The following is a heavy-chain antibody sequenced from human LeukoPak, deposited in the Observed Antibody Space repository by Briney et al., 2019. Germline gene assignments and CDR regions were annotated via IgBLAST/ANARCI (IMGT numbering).Heavy chain of an antibody. D-gene: IGHD1-26*01. CDR1: GGSISSYY. CDR3: ARGPRGNPFRERYYYYMDV. Sequence: PSETLSLTCTVSGGSISSYYWSWIRQPPGKGLEWIGYIYYSGSTNYNPSLKSRVTISVDTSKNQFSLKLSSVTAADTAVYYCARGPRGNPFRERYYYYMDVWGKGTTVTVSS. CDR2: IYYSGST. J-gene: IGHJ6*03. V-gene: IGHV4-59*12.